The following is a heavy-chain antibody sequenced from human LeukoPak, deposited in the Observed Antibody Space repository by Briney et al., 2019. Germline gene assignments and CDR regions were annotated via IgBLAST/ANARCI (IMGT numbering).Heavy chain of an antibody. J-gene: IGHJ3*02. CDR2: FDPEDGET. Sequence: GASVKVSCKVSGYTLTELSMHWVRQAPGKGLEWMGGFDPEDGETIYAQKFQGRVTMTEDTSTDTAYMELSSLRSEDTAVYYCATPSIVGASGDAFDIWGQGTMVTVSS. CDR1: GYTLTELS. D-gene: IGHD1-26*01. CDR3: ATPSIVGASGDAFDI. V-gene: IGHV1-24*01.